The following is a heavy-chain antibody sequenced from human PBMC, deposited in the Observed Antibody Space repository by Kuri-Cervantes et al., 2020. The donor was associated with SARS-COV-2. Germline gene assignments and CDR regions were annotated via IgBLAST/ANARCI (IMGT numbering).Heavy chain of an antibody. CDR2: IYHSGST. D-gene: IGHD3-10*01. CDR1: GGSISSSNW. CDR3: ARSGDDYPFDY. Sequence: GSLRLSCAVSGGSISSSNWWSWVRQPPGKGLEWIGEIYHSGSTNYNPSLKSRVTISVDKSKNQFSLKLSSVTAADTAVYYCARSGDDYPFDYWGQGTLVTVSS. V-gene: IGHV4-4*02. J-gene: IGHJ4*02.